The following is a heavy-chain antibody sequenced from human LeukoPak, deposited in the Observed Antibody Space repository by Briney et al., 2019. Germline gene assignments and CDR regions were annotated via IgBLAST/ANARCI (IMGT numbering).Heavy chain of an antibody. Sequence: SVKVSCKASGGTFISYAISWVRQAPGQGREWMGGIIPIFGTANYAQKFQGRFTITTDESTSTAYMELSSLRSEDTAVYYCARNWGVSISAPFDYWGQGTLVTVSS. CDR3: ARNWGVSISAPFDY. D-gene: IGHD2-21*01. V-gene: IGHV1-69*05. CDR1: GGTFISYA. CDR2: IIPIFGTA. J-gene: IGHJ4*02.